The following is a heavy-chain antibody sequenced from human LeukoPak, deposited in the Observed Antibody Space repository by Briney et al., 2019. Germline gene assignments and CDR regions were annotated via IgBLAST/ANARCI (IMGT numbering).Heavy chain of an antibody. CDR2: ISAYNGNT. V-gene: IGHV1-18*01. Sequence: GASVKVSCKASGYTFTSYGISWVRQAPGQGLEWMGWISAYNGNTNYAQKLQGRVTMTTDTSSSTAYMELRSLRSDDTAVYYCASGICMSAGGYFSADYWGQGTLVTVSS. CDR1: GYTFTSYG. J-gene: IGHJ4*02. CDR3: ASGICMSAGGYFSADY. D-gene: IGHD6-25*01.